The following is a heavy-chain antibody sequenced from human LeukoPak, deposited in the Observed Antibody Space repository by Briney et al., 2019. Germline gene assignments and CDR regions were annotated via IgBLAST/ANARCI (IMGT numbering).Heavy chain of an antibody. CDR3: AREASRGSGP. Sequence: ASVKVSCKASGGTFSSYAISWVRQAPGQGLEWMGRINPNSGGTNYAQKFQGRVTMTRDTSISTAYMELSRLRSDDTAVYYCAREASRGSGPWGQGTLVTVSS. V-gene: IGHV1-2*06. CDR1: GGTFSSYA. CDR2: INPNSGGT. J-gene: IGHJ5*02. D-gene: IGHD2-2*01.